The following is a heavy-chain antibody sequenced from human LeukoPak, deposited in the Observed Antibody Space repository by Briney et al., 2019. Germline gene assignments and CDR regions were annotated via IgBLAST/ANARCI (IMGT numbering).Heavy chain of an antibody. D-gene: IGHD3-22*01. J-gene: IGHJ4*02. V-gene: IGHV4-4*07. CDR1: GGSISSYY. CDR3: AGETETRLYYYDSSGYLYYFDY. Sequence: SETLSLTCTVSGGSISSYYWSWIRQPAGKGLEWIGRIYTSGSTNYNPSLKSRVTRSVDTSTNQFSLKLSSVTAAHTPVYYCAGETETRLYYYDSSGYLYYFDYWGQGTLVTVSS. CDR2: IYTSGST.